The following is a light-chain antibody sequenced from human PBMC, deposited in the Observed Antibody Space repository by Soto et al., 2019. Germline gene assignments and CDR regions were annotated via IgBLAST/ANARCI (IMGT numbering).Light chain of an antibody. V-gene: IGLV1-40*01. J-gene: IGLJ3*02. CDR1: SSNIGAGYD. CDR2: SYD. CDR3: CSYARGSRA. Sequence: QSVLTQPPSVSGAPGQRVTISCTGSSSNIGAGYDVHWYQQLPGTAPKLLIYSYDQRPSGVPDRFSGSKSGNTASLTISGLQAEDEADYYCCSYARGSRAFGGGTKLTVL.